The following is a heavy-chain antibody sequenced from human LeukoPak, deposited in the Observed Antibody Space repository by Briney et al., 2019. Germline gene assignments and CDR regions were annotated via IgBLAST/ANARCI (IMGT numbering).Heavy chain of an antibody. V-gene: IGHV3-11*03. CDR2: ISASGSYT. CDR3: GRSRGAGPGAHFDV. D-gene: IGHD6-19*01. CDR1: GFSFSDEY. J-gene: IGHJ4*02. Sequence: PGGSLRLPCAASGFSFSDEYMSWIRQAPGQGPEWISYISASGSYTNYADSVKGRFTISRDNAKNSLHLQMNSLRAEDTAVYYCGRSRGAGPGAHFDVWGQGILVTVSS.